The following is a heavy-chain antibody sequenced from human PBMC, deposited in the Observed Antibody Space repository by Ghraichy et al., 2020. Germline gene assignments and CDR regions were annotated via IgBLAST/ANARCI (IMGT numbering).Heavy chain of an antibody. D-gene: IGHD4-11*01. CDR2: IYYSGST. CDR1: GGSVTSGSYY. Sequence: SETLSLTCTVSGGSVTSGSYYWTWIRQPPGKGLEWIGYIYYSGSTNYNPSLKSRVTISIDTSKNQFSLKLSSVTAADTAVYYCARDFLTTDYWGQGTLVTVSS. CDR3: ARDFLTTDY. J-gene: IGHJ4*02. V-gene: IGHV4-61*01.